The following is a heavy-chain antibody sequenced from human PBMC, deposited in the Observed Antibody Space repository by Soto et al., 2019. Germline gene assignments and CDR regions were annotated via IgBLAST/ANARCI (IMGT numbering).Heavy chain of an antibody. Sequence: SETLSLTCTVSGGSISSSSYYWGWIRQPPGKGLEWIGSIYYSGSTYYNPSLKSRVTISVDTSKNQFSLKLSSVTAADTAVYYCARDVTTVTAPRYYYYGMDVWGQGTTVTVSS. CDR1: GGSISSSSYY. J-gene: IGHJ6*02. CDR3: ARDVTTVTAPRYYYYGMDV. V-gene: IGHV4-39*02. CDR2: IYYSGST. D-gene: IGHD4-17*01.